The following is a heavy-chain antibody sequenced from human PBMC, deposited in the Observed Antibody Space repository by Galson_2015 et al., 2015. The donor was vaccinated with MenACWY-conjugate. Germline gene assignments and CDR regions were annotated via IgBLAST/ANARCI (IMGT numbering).Heavy chain of an antibody. D-gene: IGHD2-15*01. Sequence: SLRLSCAGSGFRFGDYAMTWVRQAPGKGLEWISTISGSGGSTYYADSVKGGFTISRDNSKNTLFLQMTSLRADDTAIYYCAKDLRTIFQLVFDVWGQGTLVTVSS. J-gene: IGHJ4*02. CDR3: AKDLRTIFQLVFDV. CDR1: GFRFGDYA. V-gene: IGHV3-23*01. CDR2: ISGSGGST.